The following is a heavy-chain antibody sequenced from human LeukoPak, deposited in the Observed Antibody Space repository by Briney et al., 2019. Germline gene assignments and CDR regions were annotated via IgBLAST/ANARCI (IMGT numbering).Heavy chain of an antibody. Sequence: KPGASVKVSCKASGYTFTGYYMHWVRQAPGQGVEWMGWINPNSGDTNYGQKFQGRVTITTDESTSTAYMELSSLRSEDTAVYYCARETLGWNPHYMDVWGKGTTVTVSS. V-gene: IGHV1-2*02. CDR1: GYTFTGYY. J-gene: IGHJ6*03. CDR2: INPNSGDT. D-gene: IGHD1-1*01. CDR3: ARETLGWNPHYMDV.